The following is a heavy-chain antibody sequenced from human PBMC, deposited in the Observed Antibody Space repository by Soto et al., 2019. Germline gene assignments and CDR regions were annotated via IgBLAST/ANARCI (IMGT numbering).Heavy chain of an antibody. Sequence: QVQLQQWGAGLLKPSETLFLTCAVNGGSFTGYYWSWVHQPPGKGLEWIGEIKDGGSTNYSPSLRSRVTISADTSKRQLSLKVTSVTAADTAVYYCARGQEGVVATHWDQGSLVTVSS. CDR2: IKDGGST. CDR3: ARGQEGVVATH. CDR1: GGSFTGYY. D-gene: IGHD2-15*01. V-gene: IGHV4-34*01. J-gene: IGHJ4*02.